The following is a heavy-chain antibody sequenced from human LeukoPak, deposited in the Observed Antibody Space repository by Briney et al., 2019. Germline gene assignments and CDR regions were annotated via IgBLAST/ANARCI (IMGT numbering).Heavy chain of an antibody. CDR1: GYTLTELS. Sequence: ASVKVSCKVSGYTLTELSMHWVRQAPGKGLEWMGGFDPEDGETIYAQKFQGRVTMTEDTSTDTAYMELSSLRSEDTAVYYCATAPARGYSGYGGRDALDIWGQGTMVTVSS. D-gene: IGHD5-12*01. V-gene: IGHV1-24*01. CDR2: FDPEDGET. CDR3: ATAPARGYSGYGGRDALDI. J-gene: IGHJ3*02.